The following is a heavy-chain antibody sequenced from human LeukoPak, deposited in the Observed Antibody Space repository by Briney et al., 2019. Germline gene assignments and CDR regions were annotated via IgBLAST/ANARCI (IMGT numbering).Heavy chain of an antibody. CDR1: GYTFTVYY. CDR2: VSPEDGET. J-gene: IGHJ5*02. D-gene: IGHD3-3*01. V-gene: IGHV1-69-2*01. Sequence: ASVTVSCKVSGYTFTVYYMHWVQQAPGKGLEWMGLVSPEDGETIYAEKFQGRVTITADTSTDTAYMELSSLRSEDTAVYYCATAPSSGVQNYECWSGYPGDNWFDLWGQGTLVTVSS. CDR3: ATAPSSGVQNYECWSGYPGDNWFDL.